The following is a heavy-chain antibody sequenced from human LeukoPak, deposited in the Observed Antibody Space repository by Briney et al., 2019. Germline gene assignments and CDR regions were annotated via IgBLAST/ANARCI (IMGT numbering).Heavy chain of an antibody. Sequence: GGSLRLSCGASGFTVSSNYMSWLRQAPGKGLEWVSVIYSDGRIHYADSVKGRFTISRDDSKNTLYLQMNSRRAEDTAVYYCARESGYSYGLAGSGDYWGQGTLVNVSS. CDR2: IYSDGRI. CDR3: ARESGYSYGLAGSGDY. CDR1: GFTVSSNY. D-gene: IGHD5-18*01. J-gene: IGHJ4*02. V-gene: IGHV3-53*01.